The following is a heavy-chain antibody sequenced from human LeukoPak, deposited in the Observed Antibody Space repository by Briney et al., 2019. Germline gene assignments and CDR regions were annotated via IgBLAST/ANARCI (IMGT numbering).Heavy chain of an antibody. J-gene: IGHJ4*02. V-gene: IGHV5-51*01. CDR3: AKEAMTGTGIGLAY. Sequence: GESLQISCKGSGYIFSNHWIGWVRRMPGKGLGWMGIIYPSDSDTRYSPSFQGQITISADKSTSTAYLQWKSLKASDTAMYYCAKEAMTGTGIGLAYWGQGTLVTVSS. CDR2: IYPSDSDT. D-gene: IGHD1-1*01. CDR1: GYIFSNHW.